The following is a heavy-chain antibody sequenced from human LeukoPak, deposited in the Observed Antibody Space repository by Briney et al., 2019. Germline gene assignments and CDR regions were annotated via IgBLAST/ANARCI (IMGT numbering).Heavy chain of an antibody. V-gene: IGHV3-23*01. CDR3: AKDYRNYMDV. Sequence: GGSLRLSCAASGFTFNSYAMSWVRQAPGNGLEWVSAISGSGGSTYYADSVKGRFTISRDNSKNTLYLQMNSLRAEDTAVYYCAKDYRNYMDVCGKGSTVTASS. CDR1: GFTFNSYA. J-gene: IGHJ6*03. CDR2: ISGSGGST. D-gene: IGHD4-11*01.